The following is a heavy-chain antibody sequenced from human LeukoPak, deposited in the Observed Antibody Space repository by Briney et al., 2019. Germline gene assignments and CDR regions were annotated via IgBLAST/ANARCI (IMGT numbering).Heavy chain of an antibody. J-gene: IGHJ4*02. CDR3: ARDWVYGITIVHVDY. V-gene: IGHV1-18*01. CDR1: GYTFTSYG. D-gene: IGHD3-10*01. Sequence: ASVKVSCKASGYTFTSYGISWVRQAPGQGLEWMGWISAYNGNTNYAQKLQGRVTITTDTSTNTVYMELRSLRSDDTAVYYCARDWVYGITIVHVDYWGQGTLVTVSS. CDR2: ISAYNGNT.